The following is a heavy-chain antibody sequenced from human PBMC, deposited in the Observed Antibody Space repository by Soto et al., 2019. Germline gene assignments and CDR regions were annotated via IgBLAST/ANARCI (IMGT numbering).Heavy chain of an antibody. CDR3: ARGERRSGLIGSVFYY. CDR2: VNYSGST. J-gene: IGHJ4*02. V-gene: IGHV4-39*02. CDR1: GASLSRNDYY. D-gene: IGHD2-8*01. Sequence: QVEMQESGPGLVKPSETLSLTCPVSGASLSRNDYYWGWIRQSPGKGLEWIGSVNYSGSTYYNPSLTSRVSISVDMSNSYLNMRSVTVADTAVYYCARGERRSGLIGSVFYYWGQGILVSGSS.